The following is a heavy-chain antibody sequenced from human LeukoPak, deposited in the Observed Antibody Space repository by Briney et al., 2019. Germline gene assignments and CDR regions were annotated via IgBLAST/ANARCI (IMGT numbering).Heavy chain of an antibody. Sequence: SETLSLTCTVSGGSISSYYWSWIRQPPGKGLEWIGYIYYSGSTNYNPSLKSRVTISVDTSKNQFSLKLISVAAADTAVYYCATHRGYSYGYDAFDIWGQGTMVTVSS. CDR1: GGSISSYY. V-gene: IGHV4-59*08. CDR3: ATHRGYSYGYDAFDI. J-gene: IGHJ3*02. CDR2: IYYSGST. D-gene: IGHD5-18*01.